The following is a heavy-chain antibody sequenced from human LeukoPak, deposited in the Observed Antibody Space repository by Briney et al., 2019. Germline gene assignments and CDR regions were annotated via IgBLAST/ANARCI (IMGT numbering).Heavy chain of an antibody. CDR2: IYYSGST. V-gene: IGHV4-59*11. CDR1: GGSISTHY. CDR3: ARSVPPEFGEPYYFDY. J-gene: IGHJ4*02. D-gene: IGHD3-10*01. Sequence: SETLSLTCTVSGGSISTHYWSWIRQPPGKGLEWIGYIYYSGSTNYNPSLKSRVTISVDTSKNQFSLKLSSVTAADTAVYYCARSVPPEFGEPYYFDYWGQGTLVTVSS.